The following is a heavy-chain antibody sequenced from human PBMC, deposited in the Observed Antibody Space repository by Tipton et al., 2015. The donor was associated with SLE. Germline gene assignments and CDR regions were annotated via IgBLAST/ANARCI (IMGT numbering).Heavy chain of an antibody. Sequence: SLRLSCAASGFAFSRYDIHWVRQGTGKGLEWASAIGTAGDTYYSGSVKGRFTISREDAKNSVHLQMNSLRAGDTAVYYCARGGEEGTYYIDSWGQGTLVTVSS. CDR1: GFAFSRYD. CDR2: IGTAGDT. D-gene: IGHD3-10*01. CDR3: ARGGEEGTYYIDS. J-gene: IGHJ4*02. V-gene: IGHV3-13*01.